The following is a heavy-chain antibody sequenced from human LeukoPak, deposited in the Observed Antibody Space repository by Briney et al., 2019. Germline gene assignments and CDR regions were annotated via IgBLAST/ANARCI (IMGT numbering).Heavy chain of an antibody. D-gene: IGHD6-19*01. Sequence: GASVKVSCKASGYTFTNYDINWVRQATGQGPEWMGWMNPKSGNTGYAQKFQGRVTMTRNTSISTAYMELSSLRSDDTAVYYCARGLISGWYEKIYYFDYWGQGTLVTVSS. V-gene: IGHV1-8*01. J-gene: IGHJ4*02. CDR3: ARGLISGWYEKIYYFDY. CDR1: GYTFTNYD. CDR2: MNPKSGNT.